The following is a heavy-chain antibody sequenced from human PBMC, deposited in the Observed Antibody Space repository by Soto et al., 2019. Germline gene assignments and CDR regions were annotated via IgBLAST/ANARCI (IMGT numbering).Heavy chain of an antibody. CDR1: GYSVSTYSAA. CDR2: TYFNSKWYN. CDR3: ARAWGSGWYLDH. V-gene: IGHV6-1*01. Sequence: QVQLQQSGPGLLKPSQTLSLTCDVSGYSVSTYSAAWNWIRQSPSRGLEWLGRTYFNSKWYNDYAVSVESRITINPDPSKNQFSLQLTSVTAEDTAVYFCARAWGSGWYLDHWGQGTLVTVSS. D-gene: IGHD6-19*01. J-gene: IGHJ5*02.